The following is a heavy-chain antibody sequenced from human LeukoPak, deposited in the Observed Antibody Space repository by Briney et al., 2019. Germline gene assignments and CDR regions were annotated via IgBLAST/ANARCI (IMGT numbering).Heavy chain of an antibody. CDR2: INPNSGGT. CDR1: GYTFTDYY. Sequence: ASVKVSCKASGYTFTDYYTHWVRQAPGQGLEWMGWINPNSGGTNYAQSFQGRVTLTRDTSISTAYMEVNRLRSDDTAVYYCARAWYSSTWYIYWGQGTLVTVSS. CDR3: ARAWYSSTWYIY. D-gene: IGHD6-13*01. J-gene: IGHJ4*02. V-gene: IGHV1-2*02.